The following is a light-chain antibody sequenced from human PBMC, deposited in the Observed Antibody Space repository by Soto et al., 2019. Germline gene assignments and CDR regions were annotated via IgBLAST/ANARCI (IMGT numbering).Light chain of an antibody. J-gene: IGLJ1*01. CDR2: EVY. CDR1: SSDVGGYNY. Sequence: QSVLTQPPSASGSPGQSVTISCTGTSSDVGGYNYVSWYQHHPGKAPKLIIYEVYKRPSGVPDRFSGSKSGNTAALTGSGLQAEDEADYYCSSYVGTNSYVFGTGTKLTVL. CDR3: SSYVGTNSYV. V-gene: IGLV2-8*01.